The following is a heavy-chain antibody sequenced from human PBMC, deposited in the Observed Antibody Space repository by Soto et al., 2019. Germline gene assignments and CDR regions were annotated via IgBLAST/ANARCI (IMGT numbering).Heavy chain of an antibody. D-gene: IGHD4-17*01. V-gene: IGHV3-74*03. CDR2: INSDGSST. Sequence: EVQLVESGGGLVQPGGSLRLSCAASGFTFSNYWMHWVRQAPGKGLVWVSRINSDGSSTKYADSVKGRFTISRDNAKNTVYLQMNSPGADDTGVYYCARGDYGDNNLFDPWGQGTLVSVSS. CDR3: ARGDYGDNNLFDP. CDR1: GFTFSNYW. J-gene: IGHJ5*02.